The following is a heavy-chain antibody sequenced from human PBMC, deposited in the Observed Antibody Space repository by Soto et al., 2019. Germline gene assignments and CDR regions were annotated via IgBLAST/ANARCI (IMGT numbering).Heavy chain of an antibody. Sequence: ASVKVSCKASGYTFSSYGISWVRQAPGQGLEWMGWISAYNGNTKYAQKLQGRVTMTTDTATSTAYMELRSLRSDDTAVYYCARIPYDSSGQRAFDIWGQGTMVTVSS. V-gene: IGHV1-18*04. CDR3: ARIPYDSSGQRAFDI. CDR2: ISAYNGNT. CDR1: GYTFSSYG. D-gene: IGHD3-22*01. J-gene: IGHJ3*02.